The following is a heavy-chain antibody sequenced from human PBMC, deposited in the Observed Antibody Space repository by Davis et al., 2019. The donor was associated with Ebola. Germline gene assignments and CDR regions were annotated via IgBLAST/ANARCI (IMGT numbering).Heavy chain of an antibody. J-gene: IGHJ6*02. Sequence: GGSLRLSCAASGFTFSSYSMNWVRQAPGKGLEWVSAISGSGSRSYYTDSVKGRFTISRDNSKDTLFLQMNILRAEDTAIYYCTKEFDYGGNSYAGLDVWGQGTTVTVSS. CDR2: ISGSGSRS. CDR1: GFTFSSYS. D-gene: IGHD4-23*01. CDR3: TKEFDYGGNSYAGLDV. V-gene: IGHV3-23*01.